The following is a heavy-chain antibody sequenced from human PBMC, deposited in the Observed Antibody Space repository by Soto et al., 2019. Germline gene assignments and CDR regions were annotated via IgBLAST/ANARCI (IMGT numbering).Heavy chain of an antibody. J-gene: IGHJ4*02. Sequence: QVQLQESGPGLVKPSETLSLTCTVSGGSINNHYWSWIRQPPGKGLEWLGYVYYNGITNYNPSLKSRVNMSVDTSKTQLSLNLTSLTAADTAIYYCTRANWYSEYWGQGTLVTVSS. V-gene: IGHV4-59*11. D-gene: IGHD7-27*01. CDR3: TRANWYSEY. CDR1: GGSINNHY. CDR2: VYYNGIT.